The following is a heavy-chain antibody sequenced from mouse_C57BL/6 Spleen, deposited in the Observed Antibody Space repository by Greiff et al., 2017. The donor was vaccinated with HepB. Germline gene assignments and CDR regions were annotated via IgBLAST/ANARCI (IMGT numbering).Heavy chain of an antibody. CDR1: GYTFTSYW. Sequence: VQLQQSGAELVKAGASVKMSCKASGYTFTSYWMHWVKQRLGQGLEWFAETNPTNGRTYYNEKFKSKATLTVDKSSSTAYMLLSGPTFEDSAVYYWARIKKIVATDFDDWGQGTTLTVSS. CDR3: ARIKKIVATDFDD. CDR2: TNPTNGRT. J-gene: IGHJ2*01. D-gene: IGHD1-1*01. V-gene: IGHV1S81*02.